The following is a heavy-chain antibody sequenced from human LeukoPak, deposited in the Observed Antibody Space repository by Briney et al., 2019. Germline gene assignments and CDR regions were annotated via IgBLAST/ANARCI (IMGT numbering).Heavy chain of an antibody. Sequence: GGSLRLSCAASGFTFSSYAMRWVRQAPGKGLEWVAVISYDGSNKYYADSVKGRFTISRDNSKNTLYLQMNSLRAEDTAVYYCARDQEMATTENSNTDEDYWGQGTLVTVSS. J-gene: IGHJ4*02. D-gene: IGHD5-24*01. CDR3: ARDQEMATTENSNTDEDY. CDR2: ISYDGSNK. V-gene: IGHV3-30*04. CDR1: GFTFSSYA.